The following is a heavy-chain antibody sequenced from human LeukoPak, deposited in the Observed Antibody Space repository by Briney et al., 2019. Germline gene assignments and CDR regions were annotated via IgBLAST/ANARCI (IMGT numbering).Heavy chain of an antibody. CDR1: GFTFSSYS. V-gene: IGHV3-23*01. Sequence: GESLRLTCSVSGFTFSSYSVSWVRQAPGKGLEWVSSISASGAGTYYADSVKGRFTISRDNSKNTLYLQMNSLRAEDTAVYYCAREGVRGSESYYNVKFYWRQGSLVTVSS. J-gene: IGHJ4*02. CDR2: ISASGAGT. D-gene: IGHD3-10*01. CDR3: AREGVRGSESYYNVKFY.